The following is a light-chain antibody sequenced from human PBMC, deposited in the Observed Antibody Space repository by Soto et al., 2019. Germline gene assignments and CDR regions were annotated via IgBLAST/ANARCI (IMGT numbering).Light chain of an antibody. CDR2: AAA. V-gene: IGKV1-39*01. CDR1: QSISMY. J-gene: IGKJ1*01. CDR3: QQSYSTPQT. Sequence: DIQMTQSPSSLSASVGDRVTITCRASQSISMYLNWYQQKPGKAPELLIFAAASLQSGVPARFSGSGSGTDFTLTISSLQPEDFATYYCQQSYSTPQTFGQGTKVEI.